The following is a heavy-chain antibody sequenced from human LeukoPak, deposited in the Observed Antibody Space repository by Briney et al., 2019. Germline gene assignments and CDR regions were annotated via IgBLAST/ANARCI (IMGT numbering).Heavy chain of an antibody. CDR1: GCSISGYY. V-gene: IGHV4-59*01. D-gene: IGHD7-27*01. CDR3: ARDRLGRNWFDP. J-gene: IGHJ5*02. Sequence: SETLSLTCSVSGCSISGYYWSWIRQPPGKGLEWIGYIYHSGSTNYNPSLKSRGTISVDTSKNQFSLKLSSVTTADTAIYYCARDRLGRNWFDPWGQGTLVTVSS. CDR2: IYHSGST.